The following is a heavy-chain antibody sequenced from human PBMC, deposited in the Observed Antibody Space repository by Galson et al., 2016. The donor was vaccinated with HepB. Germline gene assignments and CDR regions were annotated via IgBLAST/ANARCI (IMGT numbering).Heavy chain of an antibody. CDR2: IYTVGST. CDR1: GFNVNTYF. J-gene: IGHJ3*02. V-gene: IGHV3-53*01. D-gene: IGHD1-1*01. Sequence: LRLSCAASGFNVNTYFMNWVRQAPGKGLEWVSVIYTVGSTYYADSVRGRFTLIRDNSKDTVYLQMNSLRAEDTAVYYCARGSTNWHGYHVFDIWGQGTIVTVSS. CDR3: ARGSTNWHGYHVFDI.